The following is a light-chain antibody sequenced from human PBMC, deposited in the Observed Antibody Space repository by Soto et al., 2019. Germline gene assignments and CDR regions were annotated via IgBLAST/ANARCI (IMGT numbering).Light chain of an antibody. CDR2: DAS. CDR3: QQRSNWPWT. CDR1: QSVSSY. V-gene: IGKV3-11*01. J-gene: IGKJ1*01. Sequence: EIVLTQSPATLSLSPGERATLSCRASQSVSSYLDWYQQKPGQAPRVLIYDASNRATVIPARFSGSGSGTDFPLSISSLEPEDFAVYYCQQRSNWPWTFGQGTKVEIK.